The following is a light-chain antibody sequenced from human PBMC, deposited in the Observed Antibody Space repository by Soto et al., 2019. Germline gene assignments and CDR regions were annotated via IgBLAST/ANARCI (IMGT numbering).Light chain of an antibody. CDR3: QQYGISPPYT. CDR2: GAS. Sequence: EIVLTQSPGTLSLSPGERATLSCRASQSVSSNFLAWYQQKPGQAPRLLIYGASSSATGIPDRFSGSGSGTDFTLTISRLEPEDFAVYYCQQYGISPPYTFGQGTKLEIK. CDR1: QSVSSNF. V-gene: IGKV3-20*01. J-gene: IGKJ2*01.